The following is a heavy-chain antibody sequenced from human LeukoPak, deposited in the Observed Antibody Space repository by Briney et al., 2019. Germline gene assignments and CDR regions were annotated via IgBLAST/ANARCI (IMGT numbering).Heavy chain of an antibody. CDR2: ISYDGSNK. CDR1: GFTFSSYA. D-gene: IGHD2-2*01. V-gene: IGHV3-30-3*01. Sequence: PGGSLRLSCAASGFTFSSYAMHWVRQAPGKGLEWVAVISYDGSNKYYADSVKGRFTISRDNAKNTLYLQMNSLRAEDTAVYYCARDYRPRYCSSTSCPGYGMDVWGQGTTVTVSS. CDR3: ARDYRPRYCSSTSCPGYGMDV. J-gene: IGHJ6*02.